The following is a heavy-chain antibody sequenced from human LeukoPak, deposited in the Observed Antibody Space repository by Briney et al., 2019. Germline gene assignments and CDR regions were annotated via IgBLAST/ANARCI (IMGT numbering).Heavy chain of an antibody. J-gene: IGHJ4*02. V-gene: IGHV3-30*18. Sequence: GGSLRLSCAASGFTFSLYGMNWVRQAPGKGLEWVAVISYDGSNKYYADSVKGRFTISRDNSKNTLYLQMNSLRAEDTAVYYCAKGPWTTVTNFHYWGQGTLVTVSS. CDR3: AKGPWTTVTNFHY. CDR2: ISYDGSNK. D-gene: IGHD4-17*01. CDR1: GFTFSLYG.